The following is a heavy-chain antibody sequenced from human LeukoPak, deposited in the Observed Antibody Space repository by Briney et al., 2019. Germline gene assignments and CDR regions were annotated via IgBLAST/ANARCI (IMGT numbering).Heavy chain of an antibody. D-gene: IGHD6-13*01. CDR1: GGTFSSYA. CDR2: IIPIFGTA. V-gene: IGHV1-69*13. Sequence: SVKVSCKASGGTFSSYAISWVRQAPGQGLEWMGGIIPIFGTANYAQKSQGRVTITADESTSTAYMELSSLRSEDTAVYYCARVFIAKARVGAFDIWGQGTMVTVSS. CDR3: ARVFIAKARVGAFDI. J-gene: IGHJ3*02.